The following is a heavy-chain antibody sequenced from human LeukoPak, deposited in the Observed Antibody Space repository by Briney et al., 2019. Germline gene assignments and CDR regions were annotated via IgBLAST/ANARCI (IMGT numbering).Heavy chain of an antibody. CDR3: ATDLLSGSGSPGLGY. V-gene: IGHV1-24*01. D-gene: IGHD3-10*01. J-gene: IGHJ4*02. Sequence: GASVKVSCKVSGYTLTELSMHWVRQAPGKGLEWMGGFDPEDGETIYAQKFQGRVTMTEDTSTDTAYMELSSLRSEDTAVYYCATDLLSGSGSPGLGYWGQGTLVTVSS. CDR2: FDPEDGET. CDR1: GYTLTELS.